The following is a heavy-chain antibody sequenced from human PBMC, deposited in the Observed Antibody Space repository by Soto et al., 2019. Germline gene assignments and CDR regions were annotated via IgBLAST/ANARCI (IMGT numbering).Heavy chain of an antibody. D-gene: IGHD3-10*01. CDR2: ISWNSGSI. Sequence: EVQLVESGGGLVQPGRSLRLSCAASGFTFDDYAMHWVRQAPGKGLEWVSGISWNSGSIGYADSVKGRFTISRDNAKNSLYLQMNSLRAEDTALYYCAKAYYGSGVYYFGYWGQGTLVTVSS. J-gene: IGHJ4*02. CDR1: GFTFDDYA. V-gene: IGHV3-9*01. CDR3: AKAYYGSGVYYFGY.